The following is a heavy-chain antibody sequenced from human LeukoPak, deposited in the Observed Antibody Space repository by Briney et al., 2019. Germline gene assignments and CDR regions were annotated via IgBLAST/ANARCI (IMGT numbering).Heavy chain of an antibody. CDR3: ARDMSYYYDGSGYYPDAFDI. J-gene: IGHJ3*02. CDR1: GFTFSSYS. Sequence: GGSLRLSCAASGFTFSSYSMNWVRQAPGKGLEWVSSISTSSSYIYYADSVKGRFTISRDNAKNSLDLQMNSLRAEDTAVYYCARDMSYYYDGSGYYPDAFDIWGQGTMVTVSS. CDR2: ISTSSSYI. V-gene: IGHV3-21*01. D-gene: IGHD3-22*01.